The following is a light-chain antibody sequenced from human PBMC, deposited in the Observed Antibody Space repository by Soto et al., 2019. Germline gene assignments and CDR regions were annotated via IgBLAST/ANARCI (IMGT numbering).Light chain of an antibody. J-gene: IGLJ3*02. Sequence: QPVLTQPPSASGTPWQRVTISCSGSSSNIGRNTVNWYQQLPGTAPKLLIYNNNQRPSGVPDRFSGSKSGTSASLAISGLQSEDEADYYCAAWDDSLNGWVFGGGTKLTVL. CDR3: AAWDDSLNGWV. CDR2: NNN. CDR1: SSNIGRNT. V-gene: IGLV1-44*01.